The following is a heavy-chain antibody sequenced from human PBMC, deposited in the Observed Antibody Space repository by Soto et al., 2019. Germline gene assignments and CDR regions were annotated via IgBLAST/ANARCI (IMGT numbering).Heavy chain of an antibody. V-gene: IGHV3-7*01. CDR1: EFSISRYW. CDR3: ERGGN. D-gene: IGHD1-1*01. CDR2: IKEDGSEK. Sequence: PGGSLRLSCAASEFSISRYWMSWVRQAPGKGPEWVASIKEDGSEKYYVDSVKGRFTISRDNAKNSVYLQMNSLRAEDTAVYYCERGGNWGQGTLVPVSS. J-gene: IGHJ4*02.